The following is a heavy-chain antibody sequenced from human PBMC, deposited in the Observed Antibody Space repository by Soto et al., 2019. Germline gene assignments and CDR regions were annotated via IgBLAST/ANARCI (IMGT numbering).Heavy chain of an antibody. V-gene: IGHV1-3*01. CDR3: ARVRLLWFGAYGMDV. J-gene: IGHJ6*02. Sequence: QVQLVQSGAEVKKPGASVKVSCKASGYTFTSYAMHWARQAPGQRLEWMGWINAGNGNTKYSQKFQGRVTITRDTSASTAYMELSSLRAEDTAVYYCARVRLLWFGAYGMDVWGQGTTVTVSS. D-gene: IGHD3-10*01. CDR2: INAGNGNT. CDR1: GYTFTSYA.